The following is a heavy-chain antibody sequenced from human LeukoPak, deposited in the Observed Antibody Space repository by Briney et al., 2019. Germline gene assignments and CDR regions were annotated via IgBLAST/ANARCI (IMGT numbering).Heavy chain of an antibody. Sequence: SETLSLTCTVSGGSISSGGYYWSWIRQHPGKGLEWIGYIYYSGSTNYNPSLKSRVTISVDTSKNQFSLKLSSVTAADTAVYYCAREKGYSYGYALDYWGQGTLVTVSS. V-gene: IGHV4-61*08. J-gene: IGHJ4*02. D-gene: IGHD5-18*01. CDR1: GGSISSGGYY. CDR3: AREKGYSYGYALDY. CDR2: IYYSGST.